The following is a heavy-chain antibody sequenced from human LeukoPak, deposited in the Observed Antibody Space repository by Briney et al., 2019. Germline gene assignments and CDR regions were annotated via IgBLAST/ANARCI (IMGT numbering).Heavy chain of an antibody. CDR2: ISYDGSNT. J-gene: IGHJ4*02. Sequence: GGSLRLSCAASGFTFSTYTMHWVRQAPGKGLEWVALISYDGSNTYYADSVKGRFTISRDNAKNSLYLQMNSLRAEDTAVYYCARRVGRRLWFGEHLDYWGQGTLVTVSS. CDR3: ARRVGRRLWFGEHLDY. CDR1: GFTFSTYT. V-gene: IGHV3-30*04. D-gene: IGHD3-10*01.